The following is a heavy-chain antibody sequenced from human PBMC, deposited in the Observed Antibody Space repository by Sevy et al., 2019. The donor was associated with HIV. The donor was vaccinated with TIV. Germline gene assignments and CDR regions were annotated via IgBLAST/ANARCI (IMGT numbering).Heavy chain of an antibody. D-gene: IGHD3-22*01. Sequence: GGSLRLSCAASGFTFNTHAMNWVRQALGKGLEWVSVISGIGSSTYYADSVKGRFTISRDNSKNTVYLQMNSLRADDTAVYYCAKALNPALESMIEVIFRSLKGFDVWGQGTMVTVSS. CDR3: AKALNPALESMIEVIFRSLKGFDV. CDR2: ISGIGSST. V-gene: IGHV3-23*01. CDR1: GFTFNTHA. J-gene: IGHJ3*01.